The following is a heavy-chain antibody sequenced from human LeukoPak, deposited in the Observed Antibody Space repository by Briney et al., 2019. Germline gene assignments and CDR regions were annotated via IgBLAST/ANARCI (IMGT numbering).Heavy chain of an antibody. CDR3: ARGRTGGGGFDY. CDR2: MNPNSGNT. V-gene: IGHV1-8*01. D-gene: IGHD2-8*02. Sequence: ASVKVSCTASGYTFTSYDINWVRQATGQGLEWMGWMNPNSGNTGYAQKFQGRVTMTRNTSISTAYMELSSLRSEDTAVYYCARGRTGGGGFDYWGQGTLVTVSS. J-gene: IGHJ4*02. CDR1: GYTFTSYD.